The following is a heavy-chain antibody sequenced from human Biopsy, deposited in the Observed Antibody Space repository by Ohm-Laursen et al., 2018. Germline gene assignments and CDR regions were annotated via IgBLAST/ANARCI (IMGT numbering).Heavy chain of an antibody. CDR1: GFTFSDAW. CDR3: AKQWGGYNFDS. Sequence: GSLRLSCAASGFTFSDAWMNWVRQAPGKGLEWVAHIDVSDYNTYYADSVRGRFTISRDNSKQMVHLEINSLTADDTAVYYCAKQWGGYNFDSWGQGTLVTVSS. CDR2: IDVSDYNT. D-gene: IGHD1-14*01. V-gene: IGHV3-23*01. J-gene: IGHJ5*01.